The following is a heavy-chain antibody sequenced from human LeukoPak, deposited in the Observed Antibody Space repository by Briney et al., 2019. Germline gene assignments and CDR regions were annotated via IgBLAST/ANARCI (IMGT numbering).Heavy chain of an antibody. Sequence: GGSLRLSCVASGFTFSSSWMSWVRRAPGKGLEWVANIKQDGSEKSYVESVRGRFTISRDNAKNSLYLQLNSLRAEDTALYYCARDNPPDYWGQGTLVTVSS. CDR2: IKQDGSEK. V-gene: IGHV3-7*03. CDR3: ARDNPPDY. J-gene: IGHJ4*02. CDR1: GFTFSSSW.